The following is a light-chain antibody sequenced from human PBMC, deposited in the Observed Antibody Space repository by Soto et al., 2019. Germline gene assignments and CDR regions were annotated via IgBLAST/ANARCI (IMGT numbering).Light chain of an antibody. CDR1: SSDVGRYNF. Sequence: QSALTQPASVSGSPGQSITISCTGSSSDVGRYNFVSWYRQDPGKAPKLVISGVTNRPSGLSNRFSGSKSGNTASLTISGLQAEDEADHYCSSYTSRGTWVFGGGTKLTVL. J-gene: IGLJ3*02. CDR2: GVT. CDR3: SSYTSRGTWV. V-gene: IGLV2-14*01.